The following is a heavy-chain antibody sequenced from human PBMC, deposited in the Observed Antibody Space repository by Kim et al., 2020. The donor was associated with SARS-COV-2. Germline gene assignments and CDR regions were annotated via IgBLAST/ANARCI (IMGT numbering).Heavy chain of an antibody. V-gene: IGHV3-30*18. CDR1: GFTFSSYG. Sequence: GGSLRLSCAASGFTFSSYGMHWVRQAPGKGLEWVAVISYDGSNKYYADSVKGRFTISRDNSKNTLYLQMNSLRAEDTAVYYCAKAVVSSGYYYDSDAFDIWGQGTMVTVSS. J-gene: IGHJ3*02. CDR3: AKAVVSSGYYYDSDAFDI. CDR2: ISYDGSNK. D-gene: IGHD3-22*01.